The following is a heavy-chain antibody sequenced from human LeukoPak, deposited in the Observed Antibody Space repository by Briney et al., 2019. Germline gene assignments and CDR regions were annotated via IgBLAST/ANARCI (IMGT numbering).Heavy chain of an antibody. CDR3: ARRRNKSVPAPNRAKNWYFDL. Sequence: GGSLRLSCAASGFTFSSYWMSWVRQAPGKGLEWVANIKQDGSEKYYVDSVKGRFTISRDNAKNSLYLQMNSLRAEDTAVYYCARRRNKSVPAPNRAKNWYFDLWGRGTLVTVSS. CDR2: IKQDGSEK. D-gene: IGHD2-2*01. V-gene: IGHV3-7*01. CDR1: GFTFSSYW. J-gene: IGHJ2*01.